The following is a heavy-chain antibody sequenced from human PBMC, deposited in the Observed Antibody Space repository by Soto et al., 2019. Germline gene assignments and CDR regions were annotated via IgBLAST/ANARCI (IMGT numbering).Heavy chain of an antibody. J-gene: IGHJ5*02. V-gene: IGHV3-66*01. D-gene: IGHD3-10*02. CDR3: AKSCCSGSYH. CDR1: EFTLSGNF. Sequence: EVQLLESGGGLAQPGGSRRLSCAASEFTLSGNFMSWVRQPPGKGLEWVSIMFSGGSTDYADSVKGRFIISRDNPKNILYLQMNNLRAEDTATYYCAKSCCSGSYHWGQGALVIVSS. CDR2: MFSGGST.